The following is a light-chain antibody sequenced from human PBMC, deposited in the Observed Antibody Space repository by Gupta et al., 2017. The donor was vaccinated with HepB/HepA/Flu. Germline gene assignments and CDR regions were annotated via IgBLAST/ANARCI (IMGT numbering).Light chain of an antibody. CDR3: QQYGTSPRT. CDR2: GAS. CDR1: QSVYTNY. J-gene: IGKJ2*01. Sequence: EIVLTQSPGTLSLSPGERATLSCRASQSVYTNYFAWYQQKPGQAPRLLIYGASTRATGIPERFSGSGSGTDFTLTISRLEPEDSAVYFCQQYGTSPRTFGQGTKLEIK. V-gene: IGKV3-20*01.